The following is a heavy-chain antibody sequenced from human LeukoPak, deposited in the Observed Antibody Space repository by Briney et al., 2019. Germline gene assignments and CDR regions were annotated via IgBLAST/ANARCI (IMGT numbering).Heavy chain of an antibody. J-gene: IGHJ5*02. D-gene: IGHD3-10*01. CDR3: ARGHGSGTYYNVWVDP. CDR1: EYTFSNYD. CDR2: IDPNSGNT. V-gene: IGHV1-8*03. Sequence: ASVKVSCKASEYTFSNYDTHWVRQATGQGLEWMGWIDPNSGNTGYAQKFQGRVTITWDTSITTAYMELSSLRSEDTAVYYCARGHGSGTYYNVWVDPWGQGTLVTVSS.